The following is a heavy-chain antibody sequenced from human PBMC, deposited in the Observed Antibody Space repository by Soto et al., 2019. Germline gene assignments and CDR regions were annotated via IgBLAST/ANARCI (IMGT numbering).Heavy chain of an antibody. CDR3: ARSSGGSGQLWNYYGMDV. CDR2: ISSGSSYI. J-gene: IGHJ6*02. D-gene: IGHD3-10*01. Sequence: EVQLVESGGGLVKPGGSLRLSCAASGFTCSSYSMNWVRQAPGKGLEWVSSISSGSSYIYYADSVKGRFTISRDNAKNSLYLQMTSLRAEDKAVYYCARSSGGSGQLWNYYGMDVWGQGTTVTVSS. V-gene: IGHV3-21*06. CDR1: GFTCSSYS.